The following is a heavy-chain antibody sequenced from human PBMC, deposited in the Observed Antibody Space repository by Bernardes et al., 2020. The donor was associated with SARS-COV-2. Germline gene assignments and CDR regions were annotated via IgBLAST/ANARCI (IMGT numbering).Heavy chain of an antibody. J-gene: IGHJ6*02. CDR1: GYTFTSYD. V-gene: IGHV1-8*01. D-gene: IGHD3-9*01. CDR2: MNANSGNT. CDR3: ARGPPYYGIWTGWAQNCMDV. Sequence: ASVKVSCKASGYTFTSYDINWVRQATGQGLEWMGWMNANSGNTDYAQKFQGRVTMTRNTSISTAYMELSSLRSEDTAAYYCARGPPYYGIWTGWAQNCMDVWGQGHTVTVSS.